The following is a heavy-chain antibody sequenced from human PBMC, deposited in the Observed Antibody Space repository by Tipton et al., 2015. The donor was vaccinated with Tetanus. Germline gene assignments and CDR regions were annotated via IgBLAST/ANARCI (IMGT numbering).Heavy chain of an antibody. CDR2: INHSGST. D-gene: IGHD5-18*01. V-gene: IGHV4-34*01. Sequence: TLSLTCTVSGGSIISADHYWSWIRQSPGKGLEWIGEINHSGSTTYSPSFKSRVTISVDTPKNQFSLKLTSLTVADTAVYYCARGGSYSYGPRGFDLWGRGTLVTVSS. J-gene: IGHJ2*01. CDR3: ARGGSYSYGPRGFDL. CDR1: GGSIISADHY.